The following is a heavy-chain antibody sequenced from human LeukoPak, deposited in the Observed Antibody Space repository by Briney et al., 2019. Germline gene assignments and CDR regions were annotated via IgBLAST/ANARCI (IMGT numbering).Heavy chain of an antibody. CDR2: SKSKADGETI. J-gene: IGHJ4*02. Sequence: RGSLRLSCAASGFTFTNAWMNWVRQAPGGGLEWVGRSKSKADGETIDYAAPVKGRFTFSRDDSKNMLYLQMNSLKSEDTAVYYCSTLTSRGLSGSWGQGNLVTVSS. V-gene: IGHV3-15*07. CDR3: STLTSRGLSGS. D-gene: IGHD1-20*01. CDR1: GFTFTNAW.